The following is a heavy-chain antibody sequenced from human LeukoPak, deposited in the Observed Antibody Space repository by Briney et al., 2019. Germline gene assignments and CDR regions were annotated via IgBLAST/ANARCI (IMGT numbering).Heavy chain of an antibody. V-gene: IGHV1-2*02. D-gene: IGHD6-19*01. CDR3: ARESSSGWPQVAFDI. Sequence: RASVKVSCKASGYTFTGYYMHWVRQAPGQGLEWMGWINPNSGGTNYAQKFQGRVTMTRDTSISTAYMELSRLRSDDTAVYYCARESSSGWPQVAFDIWGQGTMVTVSS. J-gene: IGHJ3*02. CDR1: GYTFTGYY. CDR2: INPNSGGT.